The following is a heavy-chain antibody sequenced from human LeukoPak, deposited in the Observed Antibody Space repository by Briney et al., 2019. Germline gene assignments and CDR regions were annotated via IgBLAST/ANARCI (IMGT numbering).Heavy chain of an antibody. Sequence: GGSLRLSCAASGFTFRNYYMTWIRQAPGKGLEWVSYMSASGDTIYYGDSVRGRFTISRDNAKNSLYLDMNTLKAEDTAVYYCARDPSWEILSYFDYWGQGTLVTVSS. V-gene: IGHV3-11*04. D-gene: IGHD1-26*01. CDR1: GFTFRNYY. J-gene: IGHJ4*02. CDR2: MSASGDTI. CDR3: ARDPSWEILSYFDY.